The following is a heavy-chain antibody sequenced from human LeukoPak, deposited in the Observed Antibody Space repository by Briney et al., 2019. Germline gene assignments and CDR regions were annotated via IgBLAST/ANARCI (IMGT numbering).Heavy chain of an antibody. CDR3: ARRRGRARSTTHAYYFDY. CDR2: ISSSSSYI. CDR1: GFTFSSYS. V-gene: IGHV3-21*01. J-gene: IGHJ4*02. D-gene: IGHD2-2*01. Sequence: GGSLRLSCAASGFTFSSYSMNWVRQAPGKGLEWVSSISSSSSYIYYADSVKGRFTISRDNAKNSLYLQMNSLRAEDTAVYYCARRRGRARSTTHAYYFDYWGQGTLVTVS.